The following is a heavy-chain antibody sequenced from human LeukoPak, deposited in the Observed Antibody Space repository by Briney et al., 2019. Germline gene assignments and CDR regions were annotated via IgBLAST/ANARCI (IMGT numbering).Heavy chain of an antibody. J-gene: IGHJ4*02. D-gene: IGHD6-13*01. CDR3: ARAHYSSFDY. V-gene: IGHV3-23*01. CDR1: GFTFSSYA. Sequence: TGGSLRLSCAASGFTFSSYAMSWVRQAPGKGLEWVSAISGSGGSTYYADSVKGRFTISRDNSKNSLYLQSLYLQMNSLRAEDTAVYYCARAHYSSFDYWGQGTLVTVSS. CDR2: ISGSGGST.